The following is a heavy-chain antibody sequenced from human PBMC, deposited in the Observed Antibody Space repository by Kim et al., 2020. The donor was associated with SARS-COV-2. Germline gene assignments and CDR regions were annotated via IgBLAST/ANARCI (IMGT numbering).Heavy chain of an antibody. Sequence: GGSLRLSCAASGFTFSSYAMSWVRQAPGKGLEWVSAISGSGGSTYYADSVKGRFTISRDNSKNTLYLQMNSLRAEDTAVYYCAKDLSTMVRGVIDRGVYWGQGTLVTVSS. D-gene: IGHD3-10*01. CDR2: ISGSGGST. CDR1: GFTFSSYA. V-gene: IGHV3-23*01. CDR3: AKDLSTMVRGVIDRGVY. J-gene: IGHJ4*02.